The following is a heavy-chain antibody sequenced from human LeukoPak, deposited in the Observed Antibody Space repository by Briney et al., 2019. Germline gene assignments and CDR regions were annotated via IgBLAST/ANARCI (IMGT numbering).Heavy chain of an antibody. CDR2: ISSSSSYI. CDR1: GFTFSSYS. CDR3: AREREMIVGFEAFDI. V-gene: IGHV3-21*01. D-gene: IGHD3-22*01. J-gene: IGHJ3*02. Sequence: PGGSLRLSCAASGFTFSSYSMNWVRQAPGKGLEWVSSISSSSSYIYYADSVKGRFTISRGNAKNSLYLQMNSLRAEDTVVYYCAREREMIVGFEAFDIWGQGTMVTVSS.